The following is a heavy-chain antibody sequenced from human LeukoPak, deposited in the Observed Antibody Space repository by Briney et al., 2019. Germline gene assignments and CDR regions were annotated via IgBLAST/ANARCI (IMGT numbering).Heavy chain of an antibody. CDR3: AKGDYYDSSGYYGSLMAFDI. D-gene: IGHD3-22*01. Sequence: ASVKVSCKASGYTFTGYYMHWVRQAPGQGLEWMGRINPNSGGTNYAQKFQGRVTMTRDTSISTAYMELSRLRSDDTAVYYCAKGDYYDSSGYYGSLMAFDIWGQGTMVTVSS. J-gene: IGHJ3*02. V-gene: IGHV1-2*06. CDR2: INPNSGGT. CDR1: GYTFTGYY.